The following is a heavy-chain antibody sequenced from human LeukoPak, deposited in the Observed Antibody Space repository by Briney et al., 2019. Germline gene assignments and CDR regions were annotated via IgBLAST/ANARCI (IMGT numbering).Heavy chain of an antibody. Sequence: ASVKVSCKASGYTFSNFGINGVRQAPGQGLEWIAWISGNNDNPNYGQKFQGRFPVTTDSSTSTDYMELRNLRSDDTAVYYWARDGTSTDDYWGQGTLVTVSS. D-gene: IGHD2-2*01. CDR2: ISGNNDNP. CDR3: ARDGTSTDDY. V-gene: IGHV1-18*01. J-gene: IGHJ4*02. CDR1: GYTFSNFG.